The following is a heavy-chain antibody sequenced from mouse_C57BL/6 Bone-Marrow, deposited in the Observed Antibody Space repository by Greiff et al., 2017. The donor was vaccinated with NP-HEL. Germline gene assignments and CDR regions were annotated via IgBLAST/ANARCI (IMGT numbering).Heavy chain of an antibody. V-gene: IGHV1-69*01. Sequence: QVQLQQPGAELVMPGASVKLSCKASGYTFTSYWMHWVKQRPGQGLEWIGEIDPSDSYTNYNQKFKGKSTLTVDKSSSTAYMQLSSLTSEDSAVYYCARRWYDGYPAWFAYWGQGTLVTVSA. CDR3: ARRWYDGYPAWFAY. CDR1: GYTFTSYW. CDR2: IDPSDSYT. D-gene: IGHD2-3*01. J-gene: IGHJ3*01.